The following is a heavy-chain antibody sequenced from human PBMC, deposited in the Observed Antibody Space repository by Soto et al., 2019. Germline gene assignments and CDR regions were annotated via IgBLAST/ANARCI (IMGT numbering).Heavy chain of an antibody. CDR2: IYSGGDT. V-gene: IGHV3-53*01. J-gene: IGHJ6*02. CDR3: TREPGLRNGMDG. D-gene: IGHD1-1*01. CDR1: GFTVSNDY. Sequence: VQLVESGGGLIQPGGSLRLSCAASGFTVSNDYMNWVRQAPGKGLEWVSVIYSGGDTYYADSVKGRFTISRDNSRNTLHLQMNSLRVEETAVYWCTREPGLRNGMDGWGQGTTVTVSS.